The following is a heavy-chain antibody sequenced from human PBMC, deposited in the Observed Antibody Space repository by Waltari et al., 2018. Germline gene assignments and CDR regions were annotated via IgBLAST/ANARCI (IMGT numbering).Heavy chain of an antibody. CDR3: AKEVAVAGTPYFDY. CDR1: GMNLAFYA. D-gene: IGHD6-19*01. Sequence: EVQLLDSGGGLVQPGGSLRLSCAAAGMNLAFYAVSWVRQAPGKVPGWVSAISGPGDTYYADSVKGRFTISKDSSKNTLYLQMHNLIAEDTAVYYCAKEVAVAGTPYFDYWGQGTLVTVSS. CDR2: ISGPGDT. J-gene: IGHJ4*02. V-gene: IGHV3-23*01.